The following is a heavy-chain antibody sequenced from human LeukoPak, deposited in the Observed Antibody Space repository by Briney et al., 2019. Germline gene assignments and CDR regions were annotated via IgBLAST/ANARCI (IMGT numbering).Heavy chain of an antibody. D-gene: IGHD3-22*01. CDR1: GFTFSSYS. CDR2: ISSSSSYI. V-gene: IGHV3-21*01. J-gene: IGHJ4*02. Sequence: GGSLRLSCAASGFTFSSYSMNWVRQAPGKGLEWVSSISSSSSYIYYADSVKGRFTISRDNAKNSLYLQMNSLRAEDTAVYYCAKGGGSGYYYSPDDYWGQGTLVTVSS. CDR3: AKGGGSGYYYSPDDY.